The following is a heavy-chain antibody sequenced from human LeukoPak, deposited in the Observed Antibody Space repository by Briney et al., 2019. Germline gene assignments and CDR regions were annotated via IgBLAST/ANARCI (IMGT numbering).Heavy chain of an antibody. CDR2: IYYSGST. Sequence: PSETLSLTCTVSGGSISSYYWSWIRQPPGKGLEWIGYIYYSGSTNYNPSLKSRVSISIDTSKNQFSLKLSSVTAADTAVYYCAREVENVWGSYRYIDYWGQGTLVTVSS. CDR3: AREVENVWGSYRYIDY. D-gene: IGHD3-16*02. J-gene: IGHJ4*02. CDR1: GGSISSYY. V-gene: IGHV4-59*01.